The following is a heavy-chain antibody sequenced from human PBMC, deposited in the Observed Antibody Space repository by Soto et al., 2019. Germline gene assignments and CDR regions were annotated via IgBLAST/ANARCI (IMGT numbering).Heavy chain of an antibody. D-gene: IGHD1-1*01. CDR2: IYYSGST. CDR1: GGSISSSSYY. V-gene: IGHV4-39*01. CDR3: ARRPGWNLSWFDP. J-gene: IGHJ5*02. Sequence: NPSETLSLTCSVSGGSISSSSYYWGWIRQPPGKGLEWIGSIYYSGSTYYNPSLKSRVTISVDTSKNQFSLKLSSVTAADTAVYYCARRPGWNLSWFDPWGQGTLVTVSS.